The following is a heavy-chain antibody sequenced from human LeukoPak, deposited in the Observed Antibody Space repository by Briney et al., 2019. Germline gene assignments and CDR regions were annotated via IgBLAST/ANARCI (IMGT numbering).Heavy chain of an antibody. J-gene: IGHJ3*02. CDR2: IYHSGST. Sequence: SETLSLTCTVSGYSISSGYYWGWIRQPPGKGLEWIGSIYHSGSTYYNPSLKSRVTISVDTSKNQFSLKLSSVTAADTAVYYFAKRGRYSSSWYGDDAFDIWGQGTMVTVSS. CDR3: AKRGRYSSSWYGDDAFDI. D-gene: IGHD6-13*01. CDR1: GYSISSGYY. V-gene: IGHV4-38-2*02.